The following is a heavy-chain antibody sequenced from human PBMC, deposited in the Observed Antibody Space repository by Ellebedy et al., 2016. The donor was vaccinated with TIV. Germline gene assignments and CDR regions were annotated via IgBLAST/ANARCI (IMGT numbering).Heavy chain of an antibody. CDR3: ARGGSPYPLSSRVPPPFDY. CDR2: IYYSGST. J-gene: IGHJ4*02. Sequence: SETLSPTXPVPGGSISSYYWSWIRQPPGKGLEWIGYIYYSGSTNYNPSLKSRVTISVDTSKNQFSLKLSSVTAADTAVYYCARGGSPYPLSSRVPPPFDYWGQGTLVTVSS. D-gene: IGHD2-15*01. CDR1: GGSISSYY. V-gene: IGHV4-59*01.